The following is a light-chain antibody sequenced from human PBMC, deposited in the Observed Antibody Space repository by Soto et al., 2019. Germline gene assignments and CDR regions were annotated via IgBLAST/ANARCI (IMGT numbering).Light chain of an antibody. CDR1: NLGSKS. CDR3: QVWDSSSDHPHVV. CDR2: YDS. Sequence: SYELTQPPSVSVAPGKTARITCGGNNLGSKSVHWYQQKPGQAPVLVIYYDSDRPSGIPERFSGANSGNTATLSISRGEGGDEADYYCQVWDSSSDHPHVVFGGGTKLTVL. V-gene: IGLV3-21*04. J-gene: IGLJ2*01.